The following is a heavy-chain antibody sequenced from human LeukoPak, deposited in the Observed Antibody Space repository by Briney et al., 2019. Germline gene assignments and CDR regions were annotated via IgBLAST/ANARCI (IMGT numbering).Heavy chain of an antibody. CDR1: GGSISSYY. J-gene: IGHJ4*02. V-gene: IGHV4-4*07. CDR3: ARVTYYDSSGYFYFDY. CDR2: IYTSGST. Sequence: SETLSLTCTVSGGSISSYYWSWIRQPAGKGLEWIGRIYTSGSTNYNPSLKSRVTMSVDTSKNQFSLKLSSVTAADTAVYYCARVTYYDSSGYFYFDYWGQGTLVTVSS. D-gene: IGHD3-22*01.